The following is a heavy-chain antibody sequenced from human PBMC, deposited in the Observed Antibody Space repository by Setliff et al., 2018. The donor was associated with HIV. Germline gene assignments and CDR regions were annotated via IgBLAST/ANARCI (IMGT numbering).Heavy chain of an antibody. V-gene: IGHV4-61*09. D-gene: IGHD3-10*01. CDR2: IYTSGST. CDR3: ARPGSSSYYYAMDV. J-gene: IGHJ6*02. Sequence: SETLSLTCTVSGGSISSGSYYWSWIRQPAGKGLEWIGHIYTSGSTNYNPSLKSRVTISVDTSQNQFSLKLRSVTAADTGVYYCARPGSSSYYYAMDVWGLGTTVTVSS. CDR1: GGSISSGSYY.